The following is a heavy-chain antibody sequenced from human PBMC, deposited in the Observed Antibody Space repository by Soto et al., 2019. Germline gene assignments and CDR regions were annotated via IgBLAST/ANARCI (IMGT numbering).Heavy chain of an antibody. CDR1: GGSISSSSYY. CDR2: IYYSGST. D-gene: IGHD3-22*01. J-gene: IGHJ4*02. V-gene: IGHV4-39*01. CDR3: ARHSSVAPTSDYYDSSGYSAGFDY. Sequence: SETLSLTCTVSGGSISSSSYYWGWIRQPPGKGLEWIGSIYYSGSTYYNPSLKSRVTISVDTSKNQFSLKLSSVTAADTAVYYCARHSSVAPTSDYYDSSGYSAGFDYWGQGTLVTVSS.